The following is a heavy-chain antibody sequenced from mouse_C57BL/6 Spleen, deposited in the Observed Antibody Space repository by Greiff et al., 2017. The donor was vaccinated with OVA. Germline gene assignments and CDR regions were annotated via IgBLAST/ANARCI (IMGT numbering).Heavy chain of an antibody. CDR2: IRNKANNHAT. J-gene: IGHJ3*01. D-gene: IGHD2-3*01. Sequence: EVMLVESGGGLVQPGGSMKLSCAASGFTFSDAWMDWVRQSPEKGLEWVAEIRNKANNHATYYAESVKGRFTISRDDSKSSVYLQMNSLRAEDTGIYYCTPMGGYYPAWFAYWGQGTLVTVSA. V-gene: IGHV6-6*01. CDR1: GFTFSDAW. CDR3: TPMGGYYPAWFAY.